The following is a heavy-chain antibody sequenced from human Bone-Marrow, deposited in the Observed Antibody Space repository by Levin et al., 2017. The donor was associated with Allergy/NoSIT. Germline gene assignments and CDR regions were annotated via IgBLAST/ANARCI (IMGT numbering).Heavy chain of an antibody. CDR1: GFTFSDYP. Sequence: GESLKISCAASGFTFSDYPMNWVRQAPGKGLEWVSSITSGLSSIYYSDSVKGRFTISRDNAKNSLYLQMDSLRADDTAVYYCARVPRVSWYCGGDFDLWGPGTLVTVSS. CDR2: ITSGLSSI. V-gene: IGHV3-21*01. J-gene: IGHJ4*02. D-gene: IGHD6-13*01. CDR3: ARVPRVSWYCGGDFDL.